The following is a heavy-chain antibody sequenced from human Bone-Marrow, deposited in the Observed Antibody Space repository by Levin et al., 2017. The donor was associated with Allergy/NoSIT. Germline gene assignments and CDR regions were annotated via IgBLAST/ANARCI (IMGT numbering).Heavy chain of an antibody. J-gene: IGHJ4*02. CDR3: TKYDASGTPFDS. V-gene: IGHV3-73*01. Sequence: GESLKISCAASGFTFSDSELHWVRQASGKGLEWVGRIRTKANNYATGYAASVKGRFTVSRDDSKNTAYLQMSSLRAEDTAMYYCTKYDASGTPFDSWGQGTLVTVSS. CDR1: GFTFSDSE. D-gene: IGHD3-16*01. CDR2: IRTKANNYAT.